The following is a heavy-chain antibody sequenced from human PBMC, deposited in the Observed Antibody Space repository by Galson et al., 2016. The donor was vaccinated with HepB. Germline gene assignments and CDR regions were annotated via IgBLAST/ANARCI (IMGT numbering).Heavy chain of an antibody. Sequence: SVKVSCKASAHTFTTYYFHWMRQAPGQGLEWMGRIMARGGETIYPQSLQGRVTMTRDTSTGTVYMELSSLGSEDSALYYCARDSGHHSRDYWGRVSLVILSS. CDR1: AHTFTTYY. CDR3: ARDSGHHSRDY. V-gene: IGHV1-46*01. CDR2: IMARGGET. D-gene: IGHD1-26*01. J-gene: IGHJ4*02.